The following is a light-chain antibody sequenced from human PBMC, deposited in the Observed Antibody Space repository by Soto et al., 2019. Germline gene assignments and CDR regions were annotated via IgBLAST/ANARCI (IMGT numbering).Light chain of an antibody. CDR3: LQYGGSPRT. CDR1: QTVISSY. CDR2: GAS. J-gene: IGKJ2*01. V-gene: IGKV3-20*01. Sequence: EIVLTQSPGTLSLSPGERATLSCRASQTVISSYLAWYQQKPGQAPRLLIFGASSRATGIPDRFSGSGSGTDFTLTISGLDPDDFALYYCLQYGGSPRTFGQGTKLEIK.